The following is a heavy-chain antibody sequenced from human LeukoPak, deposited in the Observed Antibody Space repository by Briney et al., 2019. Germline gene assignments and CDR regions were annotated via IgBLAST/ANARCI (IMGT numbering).Heavy chain of an antibody. D-gene: IGHD3-10*01. CDR1: GGSISSSSYY. CDR3: AREPKGVRGVPYWYFDL. CDR2: IYYSGST. J-gene: IGHJ2*01. Sequence: PSETLSLTCTVSGGSISSSSYYWGWIRQPPGKGLEWIGSIYYSGSTYYNPSLKSRVTISVDTSKNQLSLKLSSVTAADTAVYYCAREPKGVRGVPYWYFDLWGRGTLVTVSS. V-gene: IGHV4-39*07.